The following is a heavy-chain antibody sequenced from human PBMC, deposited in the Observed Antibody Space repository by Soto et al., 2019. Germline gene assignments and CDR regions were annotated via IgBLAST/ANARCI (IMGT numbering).Heavy chain of an antibody. CDR2: IRPYNVNT. CDR1: GYTFTSYG. J-gene: IGHJ4*02. CDR3: ARDAPPEDY. V-gene: IGHV1-18*01. Sequence: QVQLVQSGAEVKKPGASVMVSCKASGYTFTSYGISWGPQAPGQGLEWMGWIRPYNVNTNYAQKLQGRLTITTDTPTSTAYMELRSLRSDDTAVYYCARDAPPEDYWGQGTLVTVSS.